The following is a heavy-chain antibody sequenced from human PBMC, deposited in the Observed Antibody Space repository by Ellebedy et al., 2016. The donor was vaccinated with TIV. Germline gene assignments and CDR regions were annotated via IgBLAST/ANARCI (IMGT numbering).Heavy chain of an antibody. CDR2: MNPNSGNT. D-gene: IGHD6-13*01. CDR1: GYTFTSYD. Sequence: ASVKVSCKASGYTFTSYDINWVRQATGQGLEWMGWMNPNSGNTGYAQKFQGRVTITRNNSISTAYMELSSRRSEDTAVYYWARVRDNSWYYWGQGTLVTVSS. J-gene: IGHJ4*02. CDR3: ARVRDNSWYY. V-gene: IGHV1-8*03.